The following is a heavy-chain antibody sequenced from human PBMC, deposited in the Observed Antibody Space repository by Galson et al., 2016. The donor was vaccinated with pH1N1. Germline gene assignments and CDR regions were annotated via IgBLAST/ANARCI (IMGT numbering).Heavy chain of an antibody. CDR3: ARTKRRGGWAFDI. V-gene: IGHV2-70*17. CDR1: GFSLSGSGMS. J-gene: IGHJ3*02. CDR2: IDWDDDK. Sequence: PALVKPTQTLTLTCTFSGFSLSGSGMSVSWIRQPPGKALEWLARIDWDDDKFHSTSLQTRLTISKDTSKNQVVLTMTNMDPVDTATYYCARTKRRGGWAFDIWGQGTIITVSS. D-gene: IGHD6-19*01.